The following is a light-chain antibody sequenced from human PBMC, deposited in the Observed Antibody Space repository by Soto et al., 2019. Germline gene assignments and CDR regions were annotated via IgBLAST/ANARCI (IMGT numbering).Light chain of an antibody. Sequence: EIVMTQSPATLSVSPGERATLSCRASQSVSSNLAWYQQKPRQAPRLLIYGASTRATGIPARFSGSGSGTDSTLTIRSLQSEDFAVYYCQQYNNWPPWTFGQGTKVEIK. CDR3: QQYNNWPPWT. J-gene: IGKJ1*01. V-gene: IGKV3-15*01. CDR2: GAS. CDR1: QSVSSN.